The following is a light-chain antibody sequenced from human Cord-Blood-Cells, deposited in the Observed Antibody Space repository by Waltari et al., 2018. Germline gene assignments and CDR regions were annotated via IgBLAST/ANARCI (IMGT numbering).Light chain of an antibody. CDR1: NNGSKS. J-gene: IGLJ2*01. V-gene: IGLV3-21*04. CDR2: YDS. Sequence: SSVLPQPPSVSVAPGKTARITCGGNNNGSKSVNWYQQKPGQAPVLVIYYDSDRPSGIPERFSGSNSGNTATLTISRVEAGDEADYYCQVWDSSSDHRVFGGGTKLTVL. CDR3: QVWDSSSDHRV.